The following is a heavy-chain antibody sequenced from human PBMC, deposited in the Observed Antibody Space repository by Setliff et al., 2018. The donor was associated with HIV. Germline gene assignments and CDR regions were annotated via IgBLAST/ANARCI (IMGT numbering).Heavy chain of an antibody. Sequence: SETLSLTCTVPGGSINRSNYYWGWIRQPPGKGLEWIGTISYTGSTYYGPSLKSRVTISLDTSKNQFFLKLSSVTAPDTAIYYCARQTWEYYDTLTGYYRSPKNFDSWGQGTLVTVSS. CDR2: ISYTGST. J-gene: IGHJ4*02. V-gene: IGHV4-39*01. D-gene: IGHD3-9*01. CDR3: ARQTWEYYDTLTGYYRSPKNFDS. CDR1: GGSINRSNYY.